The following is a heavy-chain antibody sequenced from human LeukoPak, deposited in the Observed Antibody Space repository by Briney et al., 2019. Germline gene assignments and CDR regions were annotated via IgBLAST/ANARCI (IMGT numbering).Heavy chain of an antibody. Sequence: ASVKVSCKASGYTFTSYYMHWVRQAPGQGLEWMGIINPSGGSTSYAQKFQGRVTMTRGTSTSTVYMELSSLRSEDTAVYYCARDEQFAYDAFDIWGQGTMVTVSS. V-gene: IGHV1-46*01. D-gene: IGHD6-6*01. J-gene: IGHJ3*02. CDR3: ARDEQFAYDAFDI. CDR2: INPSGGST. CDR1: GYTFTSYY.